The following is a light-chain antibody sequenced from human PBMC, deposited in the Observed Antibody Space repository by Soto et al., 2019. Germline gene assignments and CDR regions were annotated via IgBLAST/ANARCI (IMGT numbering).Light chain of an antibody. CDR3: QQYNRYT. V-gene: IGKV1-5*01. J-gene: IGKJ2*01. CDR1: QSISSW. Sequence: DIQMTQSPSTLSASVGDRVTITCRASQSISSWLAWYQQKPGKAPKLLIYDASSLESGVPSRFSGSGSGTELTLNISSLQPDDFATYYCQQYNRYTFGQGPKLEIK. CDR2: DAS.